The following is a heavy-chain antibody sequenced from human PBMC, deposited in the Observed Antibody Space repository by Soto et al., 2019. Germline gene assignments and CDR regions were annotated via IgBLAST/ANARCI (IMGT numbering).Heavy chain of an antibody. Sequence: PGGSLRLSCAASGFTFSRYNMNWVRQAPGKGLEWISYISASSTTIYYAASVNGRFTISRHNAKNSLYLQMNNLRDDDTAVYFCASSSVGMGYWGQGTLVTVSS. D-gene: IGHD3-10*01. CDR2: ISASSTTI. CDR1: GFTFSRYN. V-gene: IGHV3-48*02. J-gene: IGHJ4*02. CDR3: ASSSVGMGY.